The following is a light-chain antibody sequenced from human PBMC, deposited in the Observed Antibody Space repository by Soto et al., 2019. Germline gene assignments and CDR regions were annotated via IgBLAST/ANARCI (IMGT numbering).Light chain of an antibody. CDR2: GTS. Sequence: EIVMTQSPATLSVSPGERATLSCRASQSVSSNLAWYQQKPGQAPRLLIYGTSTRATGVPTRFSGRGSGTDFTLTISSLQSEDFAVYYCQQYSDWPITFGQGTRLEI. CDR3: QQYSDWPIT. CDR1: QSVSSN. V-gene: IGKV3-15*01. J-gene: IGKJ5*01.